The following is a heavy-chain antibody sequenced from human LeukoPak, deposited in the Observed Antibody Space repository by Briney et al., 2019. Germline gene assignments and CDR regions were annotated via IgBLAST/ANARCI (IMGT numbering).Heavy chain of an antibody. D-gene: IGHD3-10*01. J-gene: IGHJ4*02. CDR3: ARPRYGSGNPFDY. CDR2: IYYSGST. CDR1: GGSFSSSSYY. V-gene: IGHV4-61*01. Sequence: PSETLSLTCTVSGGSFSSSSYYWSWIRQPPGKGLEWIGYIYYSGSTNYNPSLKSRVTISVDTSKNQFSLKLSSVTAADTAVYYCARPRYGSGNPFDYWGQGTLVTVSS.